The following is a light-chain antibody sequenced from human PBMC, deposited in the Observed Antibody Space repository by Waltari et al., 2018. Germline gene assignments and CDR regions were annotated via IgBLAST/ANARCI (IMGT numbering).Light chain of an antibody. CDR1: SGHRSYI. J-gene: IGLJ1*01. CDR3: ETWDSNTRV. Sequence: QPVLTQSSSASAALGSSVKLTCTLSSGHRSYIIAWHQQQPGKAPRYLMKVELSGYYNQGSGVPARFSGSSAGADRYLTISNLQSEDEADYYCETWDSNTRVFGTGTKVTVL. V-gene: IGLV4-60*03. CDR2: VELSGYY.